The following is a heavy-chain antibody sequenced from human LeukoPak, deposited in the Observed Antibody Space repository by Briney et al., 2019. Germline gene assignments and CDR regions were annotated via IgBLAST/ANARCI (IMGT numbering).Heavy chain of an antibody. CDR1: GFTFNLYW. D-gene: IGHD2-2*01. CDR3: AACPGY. CDR2: INPDGTEQ. J-gene: IGHJ4*02. V-gene: IGHV3-7*01. Sequence: PGGSLRLSCAASGFTFNLYWMSWVRQAPGKGLEWVAHINPDGTEQYYVDSVKGGFTISRDNDNNSVYLLMNRLRAEDTAVYYCAACPGYWGQGTLVTVSS.